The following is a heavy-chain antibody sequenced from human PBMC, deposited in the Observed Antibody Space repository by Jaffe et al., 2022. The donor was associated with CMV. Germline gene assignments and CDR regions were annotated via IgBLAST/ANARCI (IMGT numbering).Heavy chain of an antibody. D-gene: IGHD3-9*01. CDR3: ARDSPAEGYFDPGLHY. J-gene: IGHJ4*02. Sequence: QVQLQESGPGLVKPSETLSLTCTVSGGSISSYYWSWIRQPAGKGLEWIGRIYTSGSTNYNPSLKSRVTMSVDTSKNQFSLKLSSVTAADTAVYYCARDSPAEGYFDPGLHYWGQGTLVTVSS. CDR1: GGSISSYY. V-gene: IGHV4-4*07. CDR2: IYTSGST.